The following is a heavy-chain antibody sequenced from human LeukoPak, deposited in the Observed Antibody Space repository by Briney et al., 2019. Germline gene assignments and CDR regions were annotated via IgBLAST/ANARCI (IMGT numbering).Heavy chain of an antibody. D-gene: IGHD1-26*01. Sequence: GASVKVSCKASGYTFTSYGIVWVRQAPGQGLEWMGWISAYNGNTVYAQILQGRVTMTTDTSTSTAYMELRSLRSDDTAVYYCARKPTREPMDAWGKGTTVTVSS. J-gene: IGHJ6*04. CDR3: ARKPTREPMDA. V-gene: IGHV1-18*01. CDR1: GYTFTSYG. CDR2: ISAYNGNT.